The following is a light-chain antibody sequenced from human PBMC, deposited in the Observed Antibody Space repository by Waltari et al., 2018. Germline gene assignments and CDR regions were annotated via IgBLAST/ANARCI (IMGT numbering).Light chain of an antibody. CDR1: SSDVGAYDY. J-gene: IGLJ2*01. Sequence: QSALTQPPSASGSPGQSVTISCTGTSSDVGAYDYVSWYQHHPGKAPKLLISEVSKRPSGVPARFSGSRSGNAASLTVSGLQAEDEADYYCSSDAGSNNLVFGGGTKLTVL. CDR3: SSDAGSNNLV. V-gene: IGLV2-8*01. CDR2: EVS.